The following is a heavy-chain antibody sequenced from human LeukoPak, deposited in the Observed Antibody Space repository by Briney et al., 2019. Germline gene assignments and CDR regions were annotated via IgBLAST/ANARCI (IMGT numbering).Heavy chain of an antibody. J-gene: IGHJ4*02. CDR2: IKSKTDGGTP. D-gene: IGHD6-13*01. CDR1: GFTFSNAW. CDR3: TGVSRSSWYDY. Sequence: GGSLRLSCAASGFTFSNAWMSWVRQAPGKGHESVARIKSKTDGGTPDYAAPVKGRFTTSRDDSKNTLYLQMNSLKTEDTAVYYCTGVSRSSWYDYWGQGTLVTVSS. V-gene: IGHV3-15*01.